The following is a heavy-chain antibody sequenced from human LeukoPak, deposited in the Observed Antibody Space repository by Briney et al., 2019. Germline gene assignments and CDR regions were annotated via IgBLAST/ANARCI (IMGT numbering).Heavy chain of an antibody. V-gene: IGHV3-30*02. D-gene: IGHD5-18*01. CDR2: IRYDGSNK. CDR1: GFTFSSYG. J-gene: IGHJ4*02. CDR3: AKDYGSHGYSLASPFDY. Sequence: GGSLRLSCAASGFTFSSYGMHWVRQAPGKGLEWVAFIRYDGSNKYYADSVKGRFTISRDNSKNTLYLQMNSLRAEDTAVYYCAKDYGSHGYSLASPFDYWGQGTLVAVSS.